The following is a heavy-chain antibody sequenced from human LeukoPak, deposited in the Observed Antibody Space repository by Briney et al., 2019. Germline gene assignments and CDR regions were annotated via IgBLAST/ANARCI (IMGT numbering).Heavy chain of an antibody. CDR2: ISSSSSYI. Sequence: TGGSLRLSCAASGFTFSSYIMNWVRQAPGKGLEWVSSISSSSSYIYYADSVKGRFTISRDNAKNSLYLQMNSLRAEDTAVYYCAAARKLGYCSSTSCLHGMDVWGQGTTVTVSS. V-gene: IGHV3-21*01. CDR1: GFTFSSYI. CDR3: AAARKLGYCSSTSCLHGMDV. J-gene: IGHJ6*02. D-gene: IGHD2-2*01.